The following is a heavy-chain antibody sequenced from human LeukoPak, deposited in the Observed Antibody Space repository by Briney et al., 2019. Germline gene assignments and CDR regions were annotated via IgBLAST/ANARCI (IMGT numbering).Heavy chain of an antibody. CDR3: ARANPNTYYYGSGSYAY. Sequence: PGGSLRLSCAASGFTFSSYAMSWVRQAPGKGLEWVSVIYSGGSTYYADSVKGRFTISRDNSKNTLYLQMNSLRAEDTAVYYCARANPNTYYYGSGSYAYWGQGTLVTVSS. CDR2: IYSGGST. CDR1: GFTFSSYA. J-gene: IGHJ4*02. D-gene: IGHD3-10*01. V-gene: IGHV3-66*01.